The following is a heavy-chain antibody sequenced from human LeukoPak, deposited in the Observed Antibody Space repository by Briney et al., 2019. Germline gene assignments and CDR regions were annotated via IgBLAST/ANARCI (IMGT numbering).Heavy chain of an antibody. CDR1: GYTFTGYY. CDR3: ARVYSTNIHFDY. Sequence: ASVKVSCKASGYTFTGYYMHWVRQAPGQGLEWMGWINPNSGGTNYIQKFQGRVTMTRDTSISTAYMKLSRLRSDDTAVYYCARVYSTNIHFDYWGQGTLVTVSS. D-gene: IGHD2-2*01. J-gene: IGHJ4*02. CDR2: INPNSGGT. V-gene: IGHV1-2*02.